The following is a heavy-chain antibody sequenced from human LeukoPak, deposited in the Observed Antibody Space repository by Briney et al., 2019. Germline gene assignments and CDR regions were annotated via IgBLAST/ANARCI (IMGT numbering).Heavy chain of an antibody. CDR2: INWNGGST. Sequence: GGSLRLSCAASGFTFDDYGMSWVRQAPGKGLEWVSGINWNGGSTGNADSVKGRFTISRDDAKNSLYLQMNSLRAEDTALYYCARVLPSPRYDSSGPNDYWGQGTLVTVSS. J-gene: IGHJ4*02. V-gene: IGHV3-20*04. CDR3: ARVLPSPRYDSSGPNDY. CDR1: GFTFDDYG. D-gene: IGHD3-22*01.